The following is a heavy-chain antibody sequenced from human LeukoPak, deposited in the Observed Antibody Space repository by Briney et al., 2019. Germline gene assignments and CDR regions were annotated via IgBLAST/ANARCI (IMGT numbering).Heavy chain of an antibody. CDR1: GFTFSTYW. Sequence: GGSLRFSCAASGFTFSTYWMHWVRQAPGKGLVWVSRIDNDGRGTSYADSVKGRFTISRDNAKNRLYLQMNSLRAEDTAVYYCASLNYGPDYWGQGTLVTVSS. D-gene: IGHD3-16*01. J-gene: IGHJ4*02. V-gene: IGHV3-74*01. CDR3: ASLNYGPDY. CDR2: IDNDGRGT.